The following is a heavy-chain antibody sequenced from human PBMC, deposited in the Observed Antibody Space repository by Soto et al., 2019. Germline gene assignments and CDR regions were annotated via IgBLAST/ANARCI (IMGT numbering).Heavy chain of an antibody. V-gene: IGHV4-4*02. CDR3: ARDCSSSSCYGRAFDV. Sequence: QVQLQESGPGLVKPSGTLSLTCAVSGGSISSTNWWSWVRQPPGKGLEWIGEIYHSGSVNYNPSLKSRVTMSVDKSKNQFSLKLSSVTAADTAVYYCARDCSSSSCYGRAFDVWGQGTMVTVSS. CDR1: GGSISSTNW. CDR2: IYHSGSV. D-gene: IGHD2-2*01. J-gene: IGHJ3*01.